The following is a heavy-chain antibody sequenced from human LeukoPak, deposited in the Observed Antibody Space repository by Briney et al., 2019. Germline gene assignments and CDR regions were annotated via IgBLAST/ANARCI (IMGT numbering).Heavy chain of an antibody. CDR1: GYTFTGYY. CDR3: ARGPPGRVYDSSKKGLFDP. Sequence: GASVKVSCKASGYTFTGYYIHWVRQAPGQGLEWMGIINPSGSSTTYAQKFQGRVTMTRDTSTSTVYMELSSLRSEDTATYYCARGPPGRVYDSSKKGLFDPWGQGTLVTVSS. J-gene: IGHJ5*02. D-gene: IGHD3-22*01. V-gene: IGHV1-46*01. CDR2: INPSGSST.